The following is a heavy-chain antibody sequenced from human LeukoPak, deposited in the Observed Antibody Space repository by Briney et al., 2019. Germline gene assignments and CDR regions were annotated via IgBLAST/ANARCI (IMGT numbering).Heavy chain of an antibody. CDR2: ISGSGGST. Sequence: GGSLRLSCAASGSTFSSYAMSWVRQAPGKGLEWVSAISGSGGSTYYADSVKGRFTISRDNSKNTLYLQMNSLRAEDTAVYYCAKEDGYSSSWYGDSFDYWGQGTLVTVSS. D-gene: IGHD6-13*01. CDR3: AKEDGYSSSWYGDSFDY. V-gene: IGHV3-23*01. CDR1: GSTFSSYA. J-gene: IGHJ4*02.